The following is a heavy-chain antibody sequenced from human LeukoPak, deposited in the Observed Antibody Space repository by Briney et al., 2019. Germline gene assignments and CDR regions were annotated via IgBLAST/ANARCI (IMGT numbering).Heavy chain of an antibody. CDR2: IYPGDSDT. CDR3: ARSGGTGSWYRSWFDP. Sequence: GESLKISCKGSGYSFTSYWIGWVRQMPGKGLEWMGIIYPGDSDTRYSPSFQGQVTISADKSISTAYLQWSSLKASDTAMYYCARSGGTGSWYRSWFDPWGQGTLVTVSS. J-gene: IGHJ5*02. V-gene: IGHV5-51*01. D-gene: IGHD6-13*01. CDR1: GYSFTSYW.